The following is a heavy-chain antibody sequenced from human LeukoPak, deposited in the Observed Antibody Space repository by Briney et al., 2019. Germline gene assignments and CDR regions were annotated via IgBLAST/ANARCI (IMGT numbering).Heavy chain of an antibody. CDR1: GFTFDDYG. Sequence: GGSLRLSCAASGFTFDDYGMSWVRQVPGKGLEWVSVIYSGGSTYYADSVKGRFTISRDNSKNTLYLQMNSLRAEDTAVYYCARRYGDYWGQGTLVTVSS. J-gene: IGHJ4*02. D-gene: IGHD1-14*01. CDR2: IYSGGST. CDR3: ARRYGDY. V-gene: IGHV3-66*01.